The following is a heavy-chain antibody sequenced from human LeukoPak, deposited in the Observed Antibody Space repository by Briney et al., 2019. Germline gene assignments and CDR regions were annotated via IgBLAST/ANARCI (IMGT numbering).Heavy chain of an antibody. D-gene: IGHD2-2*01. J-gene: IGHJ5*02. CDR2: IYYSGST. CDR3: ARYCSSATCRWFDP. Sequence: PSETLSLTCTVSGGSISSGGYYWSWIRQHPGKGLEWIGYIYYSGSTYYNPSLKSRVTISVDTSKNQFSLKLSSVTAADTALYFCARYCSSATCRWFDPWGQGTLVTVSS. CDR1: GGSISSGGYY. V-gene: IGHV4-31*03.